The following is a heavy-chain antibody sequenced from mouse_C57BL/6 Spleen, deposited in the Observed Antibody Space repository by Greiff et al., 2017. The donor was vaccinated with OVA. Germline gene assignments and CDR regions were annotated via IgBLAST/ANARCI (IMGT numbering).Heavy chain of an antibody. CDR2: ISDGGSYT. D-gene: IGHD2-1*01. CDR1: GFTFSSYA. J-gene: IGHJ3*01. Sequence: DVMLVESGGGLVKPGGSLKLSCAASGFTFSSYAMSWVRQTPEQRLEWVATISDGGSYTYYPDNVKGRFTISRDNAKNNLYLQMSHLKSEDTAMYYCAREEIYYGNPFAYWGQGTLVTVSA. V-gene: IGHV5-4*01. CDR3: AREEIYYGNPFAY.